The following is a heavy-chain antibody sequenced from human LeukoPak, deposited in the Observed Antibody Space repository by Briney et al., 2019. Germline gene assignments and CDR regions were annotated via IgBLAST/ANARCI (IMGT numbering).Heavy chain of an antibody. CDR2: ISAYNGNT. D-gene: IGHD3-10*01. CDR3: ARVHPLTMVRGVTYDP. V-gene: IGHV1-18*01. J-gene: IGHJ5*02. Sequence: ASVKVSCKASGYTFTSYGISWVRQAPGQGLEWMGWISAYNGNTNYAQKLQGRVTMTTDTSTSTAYMELRSLRSDDTAVYYCARVHPLTMVRGVTYDPWGQGTLVTVSS. CDR1: GYTFTSYG.